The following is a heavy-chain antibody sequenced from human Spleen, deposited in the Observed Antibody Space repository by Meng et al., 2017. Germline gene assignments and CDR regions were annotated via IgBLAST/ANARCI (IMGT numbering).Heavy chain of an antibody. CDR2: ISSSSSYI. D-gene: IGHD4-11*01. CDR1: GFTFSSYS. V-gene: IGHV3-21*01. Sequence: GESLKISCAASGFTFSSYSMNWVRQAPGKGLEWVSSISSSSSYIYYADSVKGRFTISRDNAKNSLYLQMNSLRAEDTAVYYCARVEYRMDAFDIWGQGTMVTVSS. CDR3: ARVEYRMDAFDI. J-gene: IGHJ3*02.